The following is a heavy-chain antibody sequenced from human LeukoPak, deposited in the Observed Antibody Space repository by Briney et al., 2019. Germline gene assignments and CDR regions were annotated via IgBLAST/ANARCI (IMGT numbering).Heavy chain of an antibody. Sequence: GGSLRLSCAASGFTFSTFAMSWVRQAPGKGLEWVSAISVSGGSTYYADSVKGRFTISRDNAKNSLYLQMNSLRAEDTALYHCARDGRRYCNGGSCSYFDYWGQGTLVTVSS. CDR1: GFTFSTFA. CDR2: ISVSGGST. CDR3: ARDGRRYCNGGSCSYFDY. D-gene: IGHD2-15*01. J-gene: IGHJ4*02. V-gene: IGHV3-23*01.